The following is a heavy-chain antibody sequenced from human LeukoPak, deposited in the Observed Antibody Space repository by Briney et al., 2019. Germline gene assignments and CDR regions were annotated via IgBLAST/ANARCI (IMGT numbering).Heavy chain of an antibody. D-gene: IGHD3-3*01. CDR1: GYTFTSYG. V-gene: IGHV1-18*01. CDR2: ISACNGNT. Sequence: ASVKVSCKASGYTFTSYGISWVRQAPGQGLEWMGWISACNGNTNYAQKLQGRVTMTTDTSTSTAYMELRSLRSDDTAVYYCARSVEVGITIFGVVIPPHMDVWGKGTTVTVSS. CDR3: ARSVEVGITIFGVVIPPHMDV. J-gene: IGHJ6*03.